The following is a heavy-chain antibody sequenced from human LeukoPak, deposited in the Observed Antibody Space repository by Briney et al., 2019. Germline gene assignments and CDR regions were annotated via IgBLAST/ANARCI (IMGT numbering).Heavy chain of an antibody. CDR3: AREDGEEYSSGWYKRNYFDN. D-gene: IGHD6-19*01. J-gene: IGHJ4*02. Sequence: SETLCLTCTVSGGSISSVKDYWAWIRQPPGKGLEWIASGDYSGCTYYNPSLESRVTISADMSKNQISLKLSFVTAADTAVYYCAREDGEEYSSGWYKRNYFDNWGQGTRVTVSS. CDR1: GGSISSVKDY. V-gene: IGHV4-39*07. CDR2: GDYSGCT.